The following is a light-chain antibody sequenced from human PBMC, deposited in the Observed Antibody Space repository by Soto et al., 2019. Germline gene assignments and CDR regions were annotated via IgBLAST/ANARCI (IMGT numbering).Light chain of an antibody. Sequence: DIQMTQSPSTLFASIGDRVTITCRASQNIFTWLAWYQKKPGKAPTLLIYKSSNLQSGVPSRFSGSGSGTEFTLTIASLQPEDFATYYCQQYSSYYSFGQGTKLEIK. CDR2: KSS. V-gene: IGKV1-5*03. CDR3: QQYSSYYS. J-gene: IGKJ2*03. CDR1: QNIFTW.